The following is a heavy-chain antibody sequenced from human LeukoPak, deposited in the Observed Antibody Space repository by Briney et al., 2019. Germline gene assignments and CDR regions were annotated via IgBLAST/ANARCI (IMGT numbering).Heavy chain of an antibody. CDR2: IYYSGST. Sequence: SETLSLTRTVSGGSISSYYWSWIRQPPGKGLEWIGYIYYSGSTNYNPSLKSRVTISVDTSKNQFSLKLSSVTAADTAVYYCARVPWGIAAAGTPYYAYYFDYWGQGTLVTVSS. CDR3: ARVPWGIAAAGTPYYAYYFDY. V-gene: IGHV4-59*01. J-gene: IGHJ4*02. CDR1: GGSISSYY. D-gene: IGHD6-13*01.